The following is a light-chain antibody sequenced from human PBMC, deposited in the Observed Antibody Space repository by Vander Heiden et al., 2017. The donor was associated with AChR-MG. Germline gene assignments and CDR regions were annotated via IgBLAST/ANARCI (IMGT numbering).Light chain of an antibody. J-gene: IGLJ1*01. Sequence: QSALPPPASVSASPGRSMTISCTGTSSDVGSYNLVSWYQQHPGKAPKLMIYEVSKRPSGVSNRFSGSKSGNTASLTISGLQAEDEADYYCCSYAGSSTFYVFGTGTKVTVL. CDR3: CSYAGSSTFYV. CDR1: SSDVGSYNL. CDR2: EVS. V-gene: IGLV2-23*02.